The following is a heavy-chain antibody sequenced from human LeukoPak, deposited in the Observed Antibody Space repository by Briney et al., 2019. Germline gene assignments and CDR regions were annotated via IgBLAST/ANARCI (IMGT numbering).Heavy chain of an antibody. CDR2: ISGSGGST. CDR3: AKDQRVVAGIKGFDY. V-gene: IGHV3-23*01. Sequence: QSGGSLRLSCAASGFTFSSYGMSWVRQAPGKGLEWVSAISGSGGSTYYADSVKGRFTISRDNSKNTLYLQMNSLRAEDTAVYYCAKDQRVVAGIKGFDYWGQGTLVTVSS. J-gene: IGHJ4*02. D-gene: IGHD6-19*01. CDR1: GFTFSSYG.